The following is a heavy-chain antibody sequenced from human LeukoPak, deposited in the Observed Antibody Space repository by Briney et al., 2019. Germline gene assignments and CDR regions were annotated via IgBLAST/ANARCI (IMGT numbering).Heavy chain of an antibody. CDR3: ARLTITVVIGGGFDY. CDR1: GYSISSGYY. D-gene: IGHD4-23*01. CDR2: IYHSGST. Sequence: SETLSLTCAVSGYSISSGYYWGWIRQPPGKGLEWIGSIYHSGSTYYNPSLKSRVTISVDTSKNQFSLKLSSVTAADTAVYYCARLTITVVIGGGFDYWGQGTLVTVSS. J-gene: IGHJ4*02. V-gene: IGHV4-38-2*01.